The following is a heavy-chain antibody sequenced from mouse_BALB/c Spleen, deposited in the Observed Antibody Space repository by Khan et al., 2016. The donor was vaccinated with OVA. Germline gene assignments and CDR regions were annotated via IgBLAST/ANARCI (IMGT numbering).Heavy chain of an antibody. Sequence: EVELAEPGGGLAQPGGSLKLSRAASGLTSSSYGMPWVRQTPDKRLELVATINSNGGSTYHPDSVKGRFTISRDNAKNTMYLQMSSLKSEDTAMYYCARMARTINWGQGTTLTVSS. V-gene: IGHV5-6-3*01. CDR2: INSNGGST. CDR1: GLTSSSYG. J-gene: IGHJ2*01. CDR3: ARMARTIN.